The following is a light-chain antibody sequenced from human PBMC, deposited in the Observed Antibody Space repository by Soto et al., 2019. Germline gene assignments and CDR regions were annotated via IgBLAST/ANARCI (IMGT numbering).Light chain of an antibody. Sequence: DIQLTQSPSFLPVSVGDRVIITCRASQGISSYLTGYQQKPGKAQKLLIYAESTLISGFPSRFSGSGSGTEFTITIISLQPEDFATYYCQQHNSYPLTFGGGTKVEIK. CDR3: QQHNSYPLT. CDR2: AES. V-gene: IGKV1-9*01. J-gene: IGKJ4*01. CDR1: QGISSY.